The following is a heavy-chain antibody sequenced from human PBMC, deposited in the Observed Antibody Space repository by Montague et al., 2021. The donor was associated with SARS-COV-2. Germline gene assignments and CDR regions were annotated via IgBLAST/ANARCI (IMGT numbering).Heavy chain of an antibody. J-gene: IGHJ5*02. V-gene: IGHV4-59*11. CDR1: GGSISSHF. CDR3: ARATSVRGAASWFDP. Sequence: SETLSLTCTVSGGSISSHFWSFIRQPPGKGLEWIGYINSNGGTNDNPSLRSRLTMSVDTSKNQFSLQLRSMTPADTAVYFCARATSVRGAASWFDPWGQGILVTVSS. D-gene: IGHD3-10*01. CDR2: INSNGGT.